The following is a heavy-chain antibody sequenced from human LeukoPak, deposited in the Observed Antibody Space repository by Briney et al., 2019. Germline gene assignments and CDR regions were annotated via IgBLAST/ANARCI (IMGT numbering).Heavy chain of an antibody. Sequence: GGSLRLSCAASGFTFSSYWMHWVRQAPGKGLVWVSRINSDGSSTSYADSVKGRFTISRDNAKNTLYLQMNSLRAEYTAVYYCVRDMGGGNSDYYYGMDVWGQGTTVTVSS. CDR1: GFTFSSYW. CDR3: VRDMGGGNSDYYYGMDV. CDR2: INSDGSST. D-gene: IGHD4-23*01. J-gene: IGHJ6*02. V-gene: IGHV3-74*01.